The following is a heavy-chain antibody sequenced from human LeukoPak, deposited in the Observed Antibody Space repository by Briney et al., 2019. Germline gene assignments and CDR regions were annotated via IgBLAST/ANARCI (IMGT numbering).Heavy chain of an antibody. CDR2: IYTRGST. D-gene: IGHD2-15*01. CDR3: ARGRYCSADICSGGDAFDI. Sequence: SETLSLTCTVYGGSINHYYWSWIRQPAGKGLEWIGRIYTRGSTNYNPSLKSRVTMSVDTSKNQFSLKLSSVTAADTAVYHCARGRYCSADICSGGDAFDIWGQGTIVSVSS. V-gene: IGHV4-4*07. CDR1: GGSINHYY. J-gene: IGHJ3*02.